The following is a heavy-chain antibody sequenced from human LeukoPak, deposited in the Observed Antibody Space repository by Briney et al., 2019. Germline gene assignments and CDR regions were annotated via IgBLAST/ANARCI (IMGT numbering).Heavy chain of an antibody. J-gene: IGHJ3*02. CDR2: ISYIGST. D-gene: IGHD4-17*01. CDR1: ADSFSSHY. CDR3: ARDLVTVTKGFDI. Sequence: MSSETLSLTCAVSADSFSSHYWTWIRQSPGKGLEWIGYISYIGSTNYNPSLKSRVTISIDTSKNQFSLKLRSVTAADTAVYYCARDLVTVTKGFDIWGQGTMVSVSS. V-gene: IGHV4-59*11.